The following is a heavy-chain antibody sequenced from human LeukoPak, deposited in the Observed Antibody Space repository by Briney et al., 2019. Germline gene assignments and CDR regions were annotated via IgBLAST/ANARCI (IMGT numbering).Heavy chain of an antibody. V-gene: IGHV3-23*01. CDR3: AVRRGIYY. Sequence: GGSLRLSCAASGFTFSSCAMSWVRQAPGKGLEWVSAISGSGGSTYYADSVKGRFTISRDNAKNSLYLQMNSLRAEDTAVYYCAVRRGIYYWGQGTLVTVSS. CDR1: GFTFSSCA. J-gene: IGHJ4*02. CDR2: ISGSGGST.